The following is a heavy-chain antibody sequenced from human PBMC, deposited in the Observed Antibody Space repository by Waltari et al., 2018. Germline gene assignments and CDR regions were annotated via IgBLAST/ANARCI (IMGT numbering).Heavy chain of an antibody. CDR3: ARCPRVLMVYAPNWYFDL. Sequence: QVQLVQSGAEVKKPGASVKVSCKASGYTFTSYGISWVRPAPGKGLEWMGWISAYNGNTNYAQKLQGRVTMTTDTSTSTAYMELRSLRSDDTAVYYCARCPRVLMVYAPNWYFDLWGRGTLVTVSS. J-gene: IGHJ2*01. D-gene: IGHD2-8*01. V-gene: IGHV1-18*01. CDR2: ISAYNGNT. CDR1: GYTFTSYG.